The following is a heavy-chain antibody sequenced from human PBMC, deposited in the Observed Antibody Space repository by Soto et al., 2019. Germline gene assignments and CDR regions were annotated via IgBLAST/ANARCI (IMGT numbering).Heavy chain of an antibody. D-gene: IGHD2-15*01. CDR3: ASATVVAATFDF. J-gene: IGHJ4*02. CDR2: ISSGSSNI. CDR1: GFAFRSYN. V-gene: IGHV3-21*01. Sequence: GSLRLSCAASGFAFRSYNMNWVRQAPGKGLEWVASISSGSSNIYYADSVKGRFTISRDNAKNSLFLQMDSLRAEDSAVYYCASATVVAATFDFWGQGTLVTVSS.